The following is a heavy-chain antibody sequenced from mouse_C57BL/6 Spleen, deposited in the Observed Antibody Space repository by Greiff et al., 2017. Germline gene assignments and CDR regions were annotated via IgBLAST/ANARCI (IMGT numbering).Heavy chain of an antibody. V-gene: IGHV1-82*01. Sequence: QVQLQQSGPELVKPGASVKISCKASGYAFSSSWMNWVKQRPGKGLEWIGRIYPGDGDTNYNGKFKGKATLTADKSSSTAYMQLSSLTSEDSAVYFCAREEGYSNYVDYFDYCGQGTTLTVSS. CDR1: GYAFSSSW. J-gene: IGHJ2*01. CDR3: AREEGYSNYVDYFDY. CDR2: IYPGDGDT. D-gene: IGHD2-5*01.